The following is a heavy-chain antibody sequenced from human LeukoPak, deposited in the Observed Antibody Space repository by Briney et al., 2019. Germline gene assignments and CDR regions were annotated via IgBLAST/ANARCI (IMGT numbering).Heavy chain of an antibody. J-gene: IGHJ4*02. D-gene: IGHD6-13*01. CDR1: GGSLSGYY. V-gene: IGHV4-34*01. Sequence: SETLSLTCAVYGGSLSGYYWSWIRQPPGKGLEWIGEINHSGSTNYNPSLKSRVTISVDTSKNQFSLKLSSVTAADTAVYYCARCISSWYWGYYFDYWGQGTLVTVSS. CDR2: INHSGST. CDR3: ARCISSWYWGYYFDY.